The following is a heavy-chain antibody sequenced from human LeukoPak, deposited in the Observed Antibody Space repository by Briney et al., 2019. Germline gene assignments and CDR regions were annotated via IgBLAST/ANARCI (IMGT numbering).Heavy chain of an antibody. D-gene: IGHD3-22*01. CDR1: GYTFTGFY. Sequence: ASVKVSCKPSGYTFTGFYVHWVRQAPGQGLEWMGWINGNSGGTKYAQKFQGRVTMTRDTSISTAYMGLSRLRSDDTDVYYCAREGYYDSSGYPHVFDYWGQGTLVTVSS. CDR2: INGNSGGT. J-gene: IGHJ4*02. V-gene: IGHV1-2*02. CDR3: AREGYYDSSGYPHVFDY.